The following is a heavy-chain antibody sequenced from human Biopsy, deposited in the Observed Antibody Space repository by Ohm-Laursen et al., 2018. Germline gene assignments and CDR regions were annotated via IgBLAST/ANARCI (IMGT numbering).Heavy chain of an antibody. D-gene: IGHD3-22*01. Sequence: GTLSLTCTASGGSLSSYYWSWIRQPAGKGLEWIGRIYSSGSTNYNPSLKSRVTLSMDTSKWQFSLKLSFVTAADTAVYYCARWTPEYDSSRYYLDAFDIWGQGTKVTVSS. J-gene: IGHJ3*02. V-gene: IGHV4-4*07. CDR1: GGSLSSYY. CDR2: IYSSGST. CDR3: ARWTPEYDSSRYYLDAFDI.